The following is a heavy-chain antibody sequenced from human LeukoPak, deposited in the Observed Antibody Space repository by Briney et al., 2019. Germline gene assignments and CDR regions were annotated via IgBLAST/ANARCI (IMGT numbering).Heavy chain of an antibody. Sequence: GSLRLSCAASGFTFSSYGMHWVRQAPGKGLEWVAVIWYDGSNKYYADSVKGRFTISRDNSKNTLYLQMNSLRAEDTAVYYCAKAASTVTTRNYYYMDVWGKGTTVTVSS. V-gene: IGHV3-33*06. CDR3: AKAASTVTTRNYYYMDV. D-gene: IGHD4-11*01. J-gene: IGHJ6*03. CDR2: IWYDGSNK. CDR1: GFTFSSYG.